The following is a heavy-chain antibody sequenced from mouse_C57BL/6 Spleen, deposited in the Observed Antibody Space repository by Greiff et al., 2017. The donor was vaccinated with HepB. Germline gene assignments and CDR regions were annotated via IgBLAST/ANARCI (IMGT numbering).Heavy chain of an antibody. D-gene: IGHD2-1*01. V-gene: IGHV3-6*01. CDR3: ARDKDDNSYFDY. J-gene: IGHJ2*01. CDR1: GYSITSGYY. Sequence: EVQLQQSGPGLVKPSQSLSLTCSVTGYSITSGYYWNWIRQFPGNKLEWMGYISYDGSNNYNPSLKNRISITRDTSKNQFFLKLNSVTTEDTATYYCARDKDDNSYFDYWGQGTTLTVSS. CDR2: ISYDGSN.